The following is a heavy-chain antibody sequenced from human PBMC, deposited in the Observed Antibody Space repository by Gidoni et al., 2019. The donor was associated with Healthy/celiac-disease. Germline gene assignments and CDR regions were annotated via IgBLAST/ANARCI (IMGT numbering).Heavy chain of an antibody. CDR3: AKDGGYCSSTSCYYFDY. D-gene: IGHD2-2*01. J-gene: IGHJ4*02. Sequence: EVQLVESGGVLVQPGRSLRLSCAASGFTFDDYAMHWVRQEPGKGLECVSGNSGNSGSIGYADSVKGRFTISRDNAKNSLYLQMNSLRAEDTALYYCAKDGGYCSSTSCYYFDYWGQGTLVTVSS. CDR2: NSGNSGSI. CDR1: GFTFDDYA. V-gene: IGHV3-9*01.